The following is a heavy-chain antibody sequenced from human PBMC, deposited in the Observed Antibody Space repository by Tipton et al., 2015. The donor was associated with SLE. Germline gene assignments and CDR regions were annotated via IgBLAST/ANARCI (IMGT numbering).Heavy chain of an antibody. CDR1: GFTFSSSW. V-gene: IGHV3-7*03. J-gene: IGHJ3*01. D-gene: IGHD2-21*02. CDR2: INQDGSET. CDR3: AKDKVGDKTVMTASDAFDL. Sequence: SLRLSCLVPGFTFSSSWMSWIRQAPGKGLEWVANINQDGSETYSVDSVKGRFTISRDNGKNSLSLQMNSLRAEDTAVYYCAKDKVGDKTVMTASDAFDLWGRGTMVTVSS.